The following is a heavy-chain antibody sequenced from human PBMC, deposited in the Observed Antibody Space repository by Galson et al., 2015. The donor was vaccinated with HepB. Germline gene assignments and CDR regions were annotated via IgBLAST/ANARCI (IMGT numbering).Heavy chain of an antibody. J-gene: IGHJ4*02. CDR2: ISYDGSNK. Sequence: SLRLSCAASGFTFSSYAMHWVRQAPGKGLEWVAVISYDGSNKYYADPVKGRFTISRDNSKNTLYLQMNSLRAEDTAVYYCASGLDYGDYVFDYWGQGTLVTVSS. CDR1: GFTFSSYA. D-gene: IGHD4-17*01. V-gene: IGHV3-30-3*01. CDR3: ASGLDYGDYVFDY.